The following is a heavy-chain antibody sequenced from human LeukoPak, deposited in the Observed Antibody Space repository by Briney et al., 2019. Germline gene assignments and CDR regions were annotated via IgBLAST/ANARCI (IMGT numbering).Heavy chain of an antibody. J-gene: IGHJ3*02. CDR1: GYTFTAYY. V-gene: IGHV1-2*02. CDR3: ARDRNDAFDI. CDR2: INPNSGGT. Sequence: ASVKVSCKASGYTFTAYYVYWVRQAPGQGLEWMGWINPNSGGTNYAQKFQGRVTMTRDTSISTAYMELSRLRSDDTAVYYCARDRNDAFDIWGQGTMVTVSS.